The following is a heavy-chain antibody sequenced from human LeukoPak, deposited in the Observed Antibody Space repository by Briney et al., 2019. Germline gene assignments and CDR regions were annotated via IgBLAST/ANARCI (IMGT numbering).Heavy chain of an antibody. CDR3: ARGSSAADRTLIDY. CDR1: GGSISTYY. CDR2: IHYSGST. V-gene: IGHV4-59*01. D-gene: IGHD6-13*01. J-gene: IGHJ4*02. Sequence: NPSETLSLTCSVSGGSISTYYWSWIRQSPGKGLQWIGYIHYSGSTNYNPSLKSRVTISVDTSKNQFSLKLSSVTAADTAIYYCARGSSAADRTLIDYWGRGTLVTVSS.